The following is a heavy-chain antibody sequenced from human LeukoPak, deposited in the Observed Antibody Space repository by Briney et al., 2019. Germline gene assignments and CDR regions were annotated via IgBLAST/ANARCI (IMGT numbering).Heavy chain of an antibody. V-gene: IGHV6-1*01. CDR2: TYYRSKWYN. CDR3: AREFYSGMPFDY. D-gene: IGHD4-11*01. J-gene: IGHJ4*02. Sequence: SQTLSLTCAISGDSVSSNSVTWNWIRQSPSRGLEWLGRTYYRSKWYNDYAVSVKSLITINPDTSKNQFSLQLNSVTPEDTALYYCAREFYSGMPFDYWAQGSLVTVSS. CDR1: GDSVSSNSVT.